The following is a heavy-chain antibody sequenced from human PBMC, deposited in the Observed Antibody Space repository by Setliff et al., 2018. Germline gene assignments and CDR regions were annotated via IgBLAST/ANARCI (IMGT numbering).Heavy chain of an antibody. J-gene: IGHJ6*03. CDR2: INGDGTLT. CDR1: GFSFSNYW. D-gene: IGHD7-27*01. Sequence: LRLSCGASGFSFSNYWMYWVRQVPGRGLVWVSRINGDGTLTNYADSVKGRFTISRDNAKKTLYLQMNSLRAEDTAVYFCASIDWGENFFNTDVWGKGTTVTVSS. CDR3: ASIDWGENFFNTDV. V-gene: IGHV3-74*01.